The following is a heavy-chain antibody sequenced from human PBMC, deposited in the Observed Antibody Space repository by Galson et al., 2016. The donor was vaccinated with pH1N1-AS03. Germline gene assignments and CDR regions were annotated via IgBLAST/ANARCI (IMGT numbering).Heavy chain of an antibody. V-gene: IGHV3-64D*06. J-gene: IGHJ3*02. Sequence: SLRLSCAASGFTSRTFSIYWVRQAPGKGLGYVSGNSDNGINTYYADPVKARFTISRDKSKNTVYLQMSSLRTEDTAVYYCIKEGNRLQSRRSDAFDIWGRGTMVTVSS. CDR2: NSDNGINT. CDR1: GFTSRTFS. CDR3: IKEGNRLQSRRSDAFDI. D-gene: IGHD5-18*01.